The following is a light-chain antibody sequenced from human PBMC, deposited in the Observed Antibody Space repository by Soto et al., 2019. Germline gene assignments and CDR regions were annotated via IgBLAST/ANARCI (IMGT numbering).Light chain of an antibody. J-gene: IGLJ1*01. CDR3: STWDGSLNGDV. V-gene: IGLV2-8*01. CDR1: KNDIGVYDF. Sequence: QSVLAQPPSASGSPGQSVTISCTGTKNDIGVYDFVSWYQHHPGKAPRLIIYEVVQRPSGVPDRFSGSKSGNTASLTVSGLQAADEADYYCSTWDGSLNGDVFGTGTKVTVL. CDR2: EVV.